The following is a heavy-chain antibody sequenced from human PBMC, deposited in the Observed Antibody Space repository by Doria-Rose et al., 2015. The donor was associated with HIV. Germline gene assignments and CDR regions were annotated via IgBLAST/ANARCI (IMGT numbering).Heavy chain of an antibody. V-gene: IGHV3-9*01. CDR2: ISCDSGAI. CDR3: AKSPISGPKYYFYMDV. CDR1: GFSFESYA. J-gene: IGHJ6*03. Sequence: VPLVQSGGGLVQPGRSLRLSCVGSGFSFESYAMHWVRLAPGKGLEWDAGISCDSGAICNADSVERRLTIYRDIAKKSVNLEMRSLRPEDTAFYYGAKSPISGPKYYFYMDVWGKGTSVTASS. D-gene: IGHD6-19*01.